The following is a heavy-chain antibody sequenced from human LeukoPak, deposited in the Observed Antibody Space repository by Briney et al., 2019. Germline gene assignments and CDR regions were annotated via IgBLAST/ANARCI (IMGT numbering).Heavy chain of an antibody. CDR3: AKGPWLAYPYCFDY. V-gene: IGHV3-23*01. Sequence: GGSLRLSCAASGFTFSSYAMSWVRQAPGEGLEWVSAISGSGGNTYFADSLKGRHTISRDNSKNTLYLQMNSLRAEDTAVYYCAKGPWLAYPYCFDYWGQGTLVTVSS. J-gene: IGHJ4*02. CDR2: ISGSGGNT. CDR1: GFTFSSYA. D-gene: IGHD6-19*01.